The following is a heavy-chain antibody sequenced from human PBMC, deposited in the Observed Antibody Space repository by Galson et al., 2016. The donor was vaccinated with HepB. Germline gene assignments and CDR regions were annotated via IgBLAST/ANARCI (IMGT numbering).Heavy chain of an antibody. CDR2: ISGSGGST. J-gene: IGHJ4*02. V-gene: IGHV3-23*01. CDR1: GFTFSTYA. Sequence: SLRLSCAVSGFTFSTYAMSWVRQVPGKGLEWVSGISGSGGSTYYADFVKGRCTISRDNSKSTLYLQMSSLRAEATAVYYSGKALYGGLDYWGQGTLVTVSS. D-gene: IGHD4-23*01. CDR3: GKALYGGLDY.